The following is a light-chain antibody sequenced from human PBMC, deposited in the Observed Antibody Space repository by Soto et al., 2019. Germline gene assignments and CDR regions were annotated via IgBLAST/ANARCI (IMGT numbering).Light chain of an antibody. CDR1: QSVSSY. Sequence: EIVLTQSPATLSLSPGERATLSCRASQSVSSYLAWYQQKPGQAPMLLIYDASNRATGIPARFSGSGSGTDFTLTISNLEPEDFAVYYGQQRSNWPPSITFGQGTRLEL. J-gene: IGKJ5*01. V-gene: IGKV3-11*01. CDR2: DAS. CDR3: QQRSNWPPSIT.